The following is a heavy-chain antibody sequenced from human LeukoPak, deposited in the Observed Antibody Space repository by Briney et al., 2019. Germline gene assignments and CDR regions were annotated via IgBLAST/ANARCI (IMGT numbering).Heavy chain of an antibody. CDR3: ARYQTGYSSGWYDAFDI. Sequence: SETLSLTCTVSGGSISSYYWSWIRQPPGKGLEWIGYIYYSGSTNYNPSLKSRVTISVDTSKNQFSLKLSSVTAADTAVYYCARYQTGYSSGWYDAFDIWGQGTMVTVSS. J-gene: IGHJ3*02. V-gene: IGHV4-59*08. D-gene: IGHD6-19*01. CDR1: GGSISSYY. CDR2: IYYSGST.